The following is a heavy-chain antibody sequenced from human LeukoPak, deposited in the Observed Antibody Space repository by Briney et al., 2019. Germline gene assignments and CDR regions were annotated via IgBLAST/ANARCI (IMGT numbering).Heavy chain of an antibody. CDR2: IREDGGEK. Sequence: PGGSLRLSCAASGFTFTKHWMSWVRQTQDKGLEWVAKIREDGGEKHYVDSVKGRFTISRDNAKNSLYLQMNSLRVDDTAVYYCARDYRGGWNDYWGQGTLVTVSS. J-gene: IGHJ4*02. CDR3: ARDYRGGWNDY. D-gene: IGHD1-26*01. CDR1: GFTFTKHW. V-gene: IGHV3-7*01.